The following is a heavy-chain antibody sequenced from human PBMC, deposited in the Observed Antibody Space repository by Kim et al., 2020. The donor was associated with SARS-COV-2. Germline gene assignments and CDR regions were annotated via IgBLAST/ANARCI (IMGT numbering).Heavy chain of an antibody. CDR2: NP. CDR3: ARDTDGGYFDY. J-gene: IGHJ4*02. V-gene: IGHV7-4-1*02. Sequence: NPMYAQGFTGLFVFSLDTSVSTAYLQISSLKAEDTAVYYCARDTDGGYFDYWGQGTLVTVSS. D-gene: IGHD4-17*01.